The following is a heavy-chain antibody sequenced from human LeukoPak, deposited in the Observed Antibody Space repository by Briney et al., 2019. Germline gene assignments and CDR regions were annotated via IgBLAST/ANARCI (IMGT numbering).Heavy chain of an antibody. Sequence: ASVKVSCKASGGTFSSYAISWVRQAPGQGLERMGRIIPILGIANYAQKFQGRVTITADKSTSTAYMELNSLRSEDTAVYYCASGYCSSTSCYRMDFYYYGMDVWGQGTTVTVSS. V-gene: IGHV1-69*04. CDR1: GGTFSSYA. D-gene: IGHD2-2*02. CDR3: ASGYCSSTSCYRMDFYYYGMDV. CDR2: IIPILGIA. J-gene: IGHJ6*02.